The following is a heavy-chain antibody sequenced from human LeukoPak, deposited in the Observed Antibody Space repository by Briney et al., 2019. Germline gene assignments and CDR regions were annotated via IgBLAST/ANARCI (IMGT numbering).Heavy chain of an antibody. D-gene: IGHD3-10*01. CDR1: AFTFSHYN. J-gene: IGHJ4*02. Sequence: GGSLRLSCAASAFTFSHYNMNWVRQAPGKGLEWVSSISSNSTYTYYADSVKGRFTISRDNAKNSLYLHMNSLRVDDTAVYYCARGFSSYYFDSWGQGTLVTVSS. V-gene: IGHV3-21*01. CDR2: ISSNSTYT. CDR3: ARGFSSYYFDS.